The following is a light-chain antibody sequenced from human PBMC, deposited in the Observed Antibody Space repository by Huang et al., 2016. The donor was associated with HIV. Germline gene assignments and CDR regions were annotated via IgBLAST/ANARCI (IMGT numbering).Light chain of an antibody. V-gene: IGKV3-15*01. CDR1: PSVSSD. J-gene: IGKJ1*01. Sequence: EIVMTQSPATLSVSPGERASLSCRASPSVSSDLAWYQQRPGQAPRLLIYGASTRATGIPARFSGSGSGTEFTLTISSLQSEDFAVYNCQQYNKWPRTFGQGTKVEIK. CDR2: GAS. CDR3: QQYNKWPRT.